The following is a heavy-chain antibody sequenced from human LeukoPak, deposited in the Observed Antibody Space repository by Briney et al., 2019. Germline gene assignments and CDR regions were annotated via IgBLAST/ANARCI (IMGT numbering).Heavy chain of an antibody. V-gene: IGHV3-21*01. J-gene: IGHJ4*02. CDR3: ARGGGGFGEFAY. CDR1: GFTFSSYS. Sequence: PGGSLRLSCAASGFTFSSYSMNWVRQAPGKGLEWVSSISSSSSYIYYADSVKGRFTISRDNAKNSLYLQMNSLRAEDTAVYYCARGGGGFGEFAYWGQGTLVTVSS. CDR2: ISSSSSYI. D-gene: IGHD3-10*01.